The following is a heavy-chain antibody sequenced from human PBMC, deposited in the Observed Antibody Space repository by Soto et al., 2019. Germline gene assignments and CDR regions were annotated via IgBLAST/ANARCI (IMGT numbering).Heavy chain of an antibody. D-gene: IGHD1-26*01. CDR3: ASRSAGTICDY. J-gene: IGHJ4*02. V-gene: IGHV4-39*01. CDR2: IYYSGST. Sequence: QLQLQESGPGLVKPSETLSLTCTVSGGSISSSSYYWGWIRQPPGKGLEWIGNIYYSGSTYYNQSLKSRVTISVDTSKTQFSLELGTVTAADTAVYYGASRSAGTICDYWGQGTLVTVSS. CDR1: GGSISSSSYY.